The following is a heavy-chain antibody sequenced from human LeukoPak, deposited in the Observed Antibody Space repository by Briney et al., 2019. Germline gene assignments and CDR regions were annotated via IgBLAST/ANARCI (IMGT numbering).Heavy chain of an antibody. CDR1: GFTFSTYW. CDR2: IKQDGSEK. Sequence: PGGSLRLSCAASGFTFSTYWMSWVRQAPGKGLEWVANIKQDGSEKYYVDSVKGRFTISRDNAKNSLYLQMNTLRPEDTAVYYCARWNTAMPGGFDPWGQGTLVTVSS. CDR3: ARWNTAMPGGFDP. J-gene: IGHJ5*02. V-gene: IGHV3-7*03. D-gene: IGHD5-18*01.